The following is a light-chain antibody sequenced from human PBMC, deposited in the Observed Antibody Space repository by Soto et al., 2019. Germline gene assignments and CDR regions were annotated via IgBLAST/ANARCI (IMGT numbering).Light chain of an antibody. CDR2: STN. CDR1: SGSVSTSYY. Sequence: QTVVTQEPSFSVSPGRTVTLTCGLSSGSVSTSYYPSWYQQTPGQPPRTLIYSTNTRSSGVPDRFSDSILGNKAALTITGAQSDDESDYYCVLYMGSGIWVFGGGTKVTVL. J-gene: IGLJ3*02. CDR3: VLYMGSGIWV. V-gene: IGLV8-61*01.